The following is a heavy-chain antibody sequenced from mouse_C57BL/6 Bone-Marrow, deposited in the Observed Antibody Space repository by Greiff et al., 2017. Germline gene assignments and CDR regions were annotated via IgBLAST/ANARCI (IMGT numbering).Heavy chain of an antibody. D-gene: IGHD1-1*01. CDR2: ISSGGSYT. Sequence: EVKLQESGGDLVKPGGSLKLSCAASGFTFSSYGMSWVRQTPDKRLEWVATISSGGSYTYYPDSVKGRFTISRDNAKNTLYRQMSSLKSEDTAMYYCARQGYYYGSDWYFDVWGTGTTVTVSS. CDR1: GFTFSSYG. J-gene: IGHJ1*03. V-gene: IGHV5-6*01. CDR3: ARQGYYYGSDWYFDV.